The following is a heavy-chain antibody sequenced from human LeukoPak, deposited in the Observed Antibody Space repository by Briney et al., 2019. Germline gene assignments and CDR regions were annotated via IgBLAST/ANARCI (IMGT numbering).Heavy chain of an antibody. CDR3: ARQQLSQLYYFDN. J-gene: IGHJ4*02. CDR2: IYYNGNP. Sequence: SETLSLTCTVSGASIRSGGDYWSWIRQHPGKGLEWIGYIYYNGNPYYNPSLKGRVTISVDTSKNQFSLKLSSVTAADTAVYYCARQQLSQLYYFDNWGQGTLVTVSS. D-gene: IGHD6-13*01. CDR1: GASIRSGGDY. V-gene: IGHV4-31*03.